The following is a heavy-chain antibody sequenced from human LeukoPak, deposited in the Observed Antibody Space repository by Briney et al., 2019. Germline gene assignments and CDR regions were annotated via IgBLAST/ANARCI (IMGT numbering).Heavy chain of an antibody. CDR3: ARDQMGFDP. Sequence: QTLSLTCAISGDSFSSNSAAWNWIRQSPSRGVEWLGSTYYRSKLYNDYAVSVTSRITINPDTSKNQFSLQLNSVPPEDTAVYYCARDQMGFDPWGQGILVTVSS. CDR2: TYYRSKLYN. CDR1: GDSFSSNSAA. D-gene: IGHD5-24*01. J-gene: IGHJ5*02. V-gene: IGHV6-1*01.